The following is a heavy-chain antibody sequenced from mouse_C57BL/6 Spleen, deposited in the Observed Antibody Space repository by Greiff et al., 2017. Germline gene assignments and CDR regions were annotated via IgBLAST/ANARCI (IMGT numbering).Heavy chain of an antibody. CDR1: GYAFSSYW. D-gene: IGHD3-2*02. J-gene: IGHJ4*01. Sequence: VQLQQSGAELVKPGASVKISCKASGYAFSSYWMNWVKQRPGKGLEWIGQIYPGDGDTNYNGKFKGKATLTADKSSSTAYMQLSSLTYEDSAVYFCARGELRPYYAMDYWGQGTSVTVSS. CDR2: IYPGDGDT. V-gene: IGHV1-80*01. CDR3: ARGELRPYYAMDY.